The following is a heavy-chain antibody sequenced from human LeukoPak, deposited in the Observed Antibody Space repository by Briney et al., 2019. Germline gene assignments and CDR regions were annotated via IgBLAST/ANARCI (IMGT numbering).Heavy chain of an antibody. Sequence: GGSLRLSCAASGFTFSSYAMSWVRQAPGKGLEWVSAISGSGGSTYYADSVKGRFTISRDNSKNTLYLQMNSLRAEDTAVYYCAKVGGRSGWKYYFDYWGQGTLVTVSS. CDR1: GFTFSSYA. J-gene: IGHJ4*02. V-gene: IGHV3-23*01. CDR3: AKVGGRSGWKYYFDY. CDR2: ISGSGGST. D-gene: IGHD6-19*01.